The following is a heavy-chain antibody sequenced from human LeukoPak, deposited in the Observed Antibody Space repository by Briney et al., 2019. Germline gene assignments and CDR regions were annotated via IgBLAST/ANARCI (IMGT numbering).Heavy chain of an antibody. CDR1: GIAFSNYA. CDR2: ISNSDFST. CDR3: AKATGYLL. J-gene: IGHJ4*02. Sequence: PGGSLRLSCAASGIAFSNYAMSWVRQAPGKGLEWVSTISNSDFSTYYVDSVKGRFTISRDNSENTLYLQMNSLRAEDTALYYCAKATGYLLWGQGTLVTVSS. D-gene: IGHD5-18*01. V-gene: IGHV3-23*01.